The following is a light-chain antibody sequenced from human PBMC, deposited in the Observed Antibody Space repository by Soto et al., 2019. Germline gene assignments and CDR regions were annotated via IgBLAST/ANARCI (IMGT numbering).Light chain of an antibody. V-gene: IGKV3-20*01. J-gene: IGKJ5*01. Sequence: EIVLTQSPGTLSLSPGERATLSFRSTQSVSNNYLAWYQQKPGQAPRLLIYDASSRAAGIPDRFSGSGSGTDFTLTISRLEPEDFAVYFCQRYGSSPLITFGQGTRLEIK. CDR2: DAS. CDR1: QSVSNNY. CDR3: QRYGSSPLIT.